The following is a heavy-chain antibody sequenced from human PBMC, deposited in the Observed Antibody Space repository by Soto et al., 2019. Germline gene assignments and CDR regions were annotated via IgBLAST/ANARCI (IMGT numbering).Heavy chain of an antibody. Sequence: SETLSLTCTVSGGSISSYYLSWIRQPPGKGLEWIGYLYYSGSTNYNPSLKSRVSTSLDPCKNQFSLKLTSVTAADTAVYYCASHRRGYAFQWGQGTLVTVSS. CDR3: ASHRRGYAFQ. CDR2: LYYSGST. J-gene: IGHJ4*02. V-gene: IGHV4-59*01. CDR1: GGSISSYY. D-gene: IGHD5-12*01.